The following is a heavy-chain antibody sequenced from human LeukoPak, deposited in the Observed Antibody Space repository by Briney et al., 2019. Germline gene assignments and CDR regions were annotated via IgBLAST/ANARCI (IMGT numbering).Heavy chain of an antibody. J-gene: IGHJ4*02. V-gene: IGHV5-51*01. CDR2: IHSADSNT. CDR1: GYSFTNYW. Sequence: GESLQISCQDSGYSFTNYWIGWVRQMPGKGLEWMGIIHSADSNTKYSPSFQGQVIISADKSISTAYLQWSGLKASDTAMYYCAGARHGDYRWDYWGQGTLVTVSS. CDR3: AGARHGDYRWDY. D-gene: IGHD4-17*01.